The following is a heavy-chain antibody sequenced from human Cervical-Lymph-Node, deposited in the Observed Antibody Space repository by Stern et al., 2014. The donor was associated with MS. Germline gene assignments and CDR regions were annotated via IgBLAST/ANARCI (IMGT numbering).Heavy chain of an antibody. CDR1: GGTFSTFD. CDR3: ARHQGGIAAN. V-gene: IGHV1-69*18. D-gene: IGHD6-13*01. Sequence: VQLVESGAEVKKPGSSMKVSCKASGGTFSTFDIIWVRQAPGQGLELLGRISPLFGTTNYVQKFQGRVTMTADESTSTAYMELNSLRSEDTAVYYCARHQGGIAANWGQGTLVTVSS. CDR2: ISPLFGTT. J-gene: IGHJ4*02.